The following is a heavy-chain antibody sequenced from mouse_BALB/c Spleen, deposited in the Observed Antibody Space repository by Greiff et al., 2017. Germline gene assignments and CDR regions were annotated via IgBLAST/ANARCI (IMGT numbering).Heavy chain of an antibody. CDR2: IRSKSNNYAA. V-gene: IGHV10-1*02. J-gene: IGHJ2*01. CDR1: GFTFNTYA. D-gene: IGHD2-4*01. CDR3: VRHPHYDYNYFDY. Sequence: EVKLMESGGGLVQPKGSLKLSCAASGFTFNTYAMSWVRQAPGKGLEWVARIRSKSNNYAAYYADSVKDRFTISRVDSQSMLYLQMNNLKTEDTAMYYCVRHPHYDYNYFDYWGQGTTLTVSS.